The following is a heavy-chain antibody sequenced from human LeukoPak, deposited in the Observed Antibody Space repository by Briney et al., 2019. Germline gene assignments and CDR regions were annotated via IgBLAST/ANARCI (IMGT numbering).Heavy chain of an antibody. CDR3: ASGIAVAGTGGY. J-gene: IGHJ4*02. CDR1: GFIFTNYF. Sequence: GGSLRLSCAASGFIFTNYFMSWVRQAPGKGLEWVASIKHDGSEKYYVDSVRGRFTISRDNTMNSLYLQMSSLRAEDTAVYYCASGIAVAGTGGYWGQGTLVTVSS. D-gene: IGHD6-19*01. CDR2: IKHDGSEK. V-gene: IGHV3-7*01.